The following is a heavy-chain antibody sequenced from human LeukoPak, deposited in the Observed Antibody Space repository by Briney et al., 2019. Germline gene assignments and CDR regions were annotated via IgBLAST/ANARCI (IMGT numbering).Heavy chain of an antibody. CDR2: IYYSGST. J-gene: IGHJ3*02. Sequence: PSETLSLTCTVSGGSISSSSYYWGWTRQPPGKGLEWIGSIYYSGSTYYNPSLKSRVTISVDTSKNQFSLKLSSVTAADTAVYYCARANTVMVKDAFDIWGRGTMVTVSS. CDR3: ARANTVMVKDAFDI. D-gene: IGHD5-18*01. CDR1: GGSISSSSYY. V-gene: IGHV4-39*07.